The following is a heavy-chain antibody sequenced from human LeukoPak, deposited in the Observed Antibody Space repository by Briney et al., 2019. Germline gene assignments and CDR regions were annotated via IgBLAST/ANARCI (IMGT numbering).Heavy chain of an antibody. CDR3: ARDTRDAFDI. J-gene: IGHJ3*02. V-gene: IGHV4-59*01. CDR2: VYYSGNT. CDR1: GGSFSDYY. Sequence: SETLSLTCAVYGGSFSDYYWSWIRQPPGKGLEWIGYVYYSGNTNYNPSLKSRVTISLDTSKNQFSLKLRSVTAADTAVYYCARDTRDAFDIWGQGTMVTVSS.